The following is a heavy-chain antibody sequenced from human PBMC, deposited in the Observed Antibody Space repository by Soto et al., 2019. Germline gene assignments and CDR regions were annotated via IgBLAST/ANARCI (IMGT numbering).Heavy chain of an antibody. CDR2: ISSSGGST. CDR1: GFTFSSYT. CDR3: AKGWGDY. Sequence: EVQLLESGGGLVQPGGSLRLSCAASGFTFSSYTMSWVRQGPGKGLEWVSGISSSGGSTVYADSVKGRFTISRDKFKNTQYLQMTSRRAEDTAVYYCAKGWGDYWGQGTPVTVSS. V-gene: IGHV3-23*01. D-gene: IGHD7-27*01. J-gene: IGHJ4*02.